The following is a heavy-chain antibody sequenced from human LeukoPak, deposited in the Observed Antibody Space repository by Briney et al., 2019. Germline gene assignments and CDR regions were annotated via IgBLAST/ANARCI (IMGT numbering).Heavy chain of an antibody. CDR2: IIPIFGTA. J-gene: IGHJ4*02. Sequence: SVKVSCKASGGTSSSYAISWVRQAPGQGLEWMGGIIPIFGTANYAQKFQGRVTITADESTSTAYMELSSLRSEDTAVYYCARDGIAVAGTVYWGQGTLVTVSS. D-gene: IGHD6-19*01. CDR1: GGTSSSYA. V-gene: IGHV1-69*01. CDR3: ARDGIAVAGTVY.